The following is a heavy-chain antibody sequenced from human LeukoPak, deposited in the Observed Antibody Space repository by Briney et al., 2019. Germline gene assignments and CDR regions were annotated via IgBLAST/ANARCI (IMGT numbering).Heavy chain of an antibody. D-gene: IGHD2-15*01. J-gene: IGHJ3*02. CDR1: GGSISSGDYY. CDR2: IYYSGST. Sequence: SETLSLTCTVSGGSISSGDYYWSWIRQPPGKGLEWIGYIYYSGSTYYNPSLKGRVTISVDTSKNQFSLKLSSVTAAGTAVYYCARVVVDAFDIWGQGTMVTVSS. CDR3: ARVVVDAFDI. V-gene: IGHV4-30-4*01.